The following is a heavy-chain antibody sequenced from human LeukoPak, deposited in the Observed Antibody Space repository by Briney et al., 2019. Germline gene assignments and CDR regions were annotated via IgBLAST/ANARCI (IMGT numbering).Heavy chain of an antibody. D-gene: IGHD3-22*01. V-gene: IGHV3-23*01. CDR1: GFTLSSYA. CDR3: AKGSDYYDSSGYYDY. J-gene: IGHJ4*02. CDR2: ISGSGGST. Sequence: GGSLRLSCAASGFTLSSYAMSWVRQAPGKGLEWVSAISGSGGSTYYADSVKGRFTISRDNSKNTLYLQMNSLRAEDTAVYYCAKGSDYYDSSGYYDYWGQGTLVTVSS.